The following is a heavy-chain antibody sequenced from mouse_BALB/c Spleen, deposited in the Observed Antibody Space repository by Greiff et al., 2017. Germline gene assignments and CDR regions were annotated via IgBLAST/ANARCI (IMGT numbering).Heavy chain of an antibody. CDR2: IDTSDSYT. V-gene: IGHV1-69*01. J-gene: IGHJ2*01. Sequence: QVQLKQSGAELVMPGASVKMSCKASGYTFTDYWMHWVKQRPGQGLEWIGAIDTSDSYTSYNQKFKGKATLTVDESSSTAYMQLSSLTSEDSAVYYCARSDYWGQGTTLTVSS. CDR1: GYTFTDYW. CDR3: ARSDY.